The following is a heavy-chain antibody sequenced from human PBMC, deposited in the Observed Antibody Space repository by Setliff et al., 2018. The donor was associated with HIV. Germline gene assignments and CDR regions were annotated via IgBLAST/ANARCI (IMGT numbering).Heavy chain of an antibody. Sequence: SVKVSCKASGGAFTSYAFSWVRQVPGQGLEWMGRIIPVYHTTDYAPQFQGRVTITADKSTSTVYMDLSNLRSDDTATYYCAPDFGDNWFDPWGQGTLVTVSS. CDR1: GGAFTSYA. V-gene: IGHV1-69*06. J-gene: IGHJ5*02. CDR2: IIPVYHTT. CDR3: APDFGDNWFDP. D-gene: IGHD4-17*01.